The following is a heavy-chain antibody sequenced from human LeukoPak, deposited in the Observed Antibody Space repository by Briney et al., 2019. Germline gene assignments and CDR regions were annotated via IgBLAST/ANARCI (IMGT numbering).Heavy chain of an antibody. J-gene: IGHJ4*02. CDR3: AKVGTGNQYGSGDFDL. CDR1: GFIFNTHS. D-gene: IGHD3-10*01. Sequence: GGSLRLSCAASGFIFNTHSMNWVRQAPGKGLEWVSAISRSSSSIKYADSVKDRFTISRDDAKSSVYLEMNSLRADDTAVYYCAKVGTGNQYGSGDFDLWGQGSLVTVSS. CDR2: ISRSSSSI. V-gene: IGHV3-21*06.